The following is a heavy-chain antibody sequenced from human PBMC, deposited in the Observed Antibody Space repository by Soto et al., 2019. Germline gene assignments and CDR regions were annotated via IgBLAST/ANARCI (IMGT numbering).Heavy chain of an antibody. CDR1: GYSFTSYW. CDR3: ATSPPPFYDYVWGSYRDAFDI. Sequence: GESLKISCKGSGYSFTSYWIGWVRQVPGKGLEWMGIIYPGDSDTRYSPSFQGQVTISADKSISTAYLQWSSLKASDTAMYYCATSPPPFYDYVWGSYRDAFDIWGQGTMVTVSS. V-gene: IGHV5-51*01. CDR2: IYPGDSDT. D-gene: IGHD3-16*02. J-gene: IGHJ3*02.